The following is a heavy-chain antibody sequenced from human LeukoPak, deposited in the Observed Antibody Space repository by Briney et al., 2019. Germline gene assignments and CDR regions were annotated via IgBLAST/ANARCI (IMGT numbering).Heavy chain of an antibody. V-gene: IGHV1-8*03. CDR2: MNPNSGNT. Sequence: ASVKVSCKASGYTFTSYGINWVRQATGQGLEWMGWMNPNSGNTGYAQKFQGRVTITRNTSISTAYMELSSLRSEDTAVYYCARSRPNDYGDKPFDYWGQGTLVTVSS. D-gene: IGHD4-23*01. CDR1: GYTFTSYG. CDR3: ARSRPNDYGDKPFDY. J-gene: IGHJ4*02.